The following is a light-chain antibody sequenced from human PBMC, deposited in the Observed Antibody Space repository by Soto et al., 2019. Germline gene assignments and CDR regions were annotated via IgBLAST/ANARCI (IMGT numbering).Light chain of an antibody. V-gene: IGLV1-40*01. CDR1: SSNIGAGYD. Sequence: QSVLTQPPSVSGAPGQRVTISCTGGSSNIGAGYDVHWYQQLPGTAPKLLIYDNSNRPSGVPDRFSGSKSGTSASLAITGLQAEDEADYYCQSYDSSLSGSVFGGGTKVTVL. CDR3: QSYDSSLSGSV. CDR2: DNS. J-gene: IGLJ3*02.